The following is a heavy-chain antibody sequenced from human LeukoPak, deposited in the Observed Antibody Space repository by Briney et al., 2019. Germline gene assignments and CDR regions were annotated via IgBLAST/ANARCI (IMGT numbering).Heavy chain of an antibody. Sequence: GASVKVSCKASGYTFTSYYMHWVRRAPGQGLEWMGRINPNSGGTNYAQKFQGRVTMTRDTSISTAYMELSRLRSDDTAVYYCARAIYGSGSYYQNAPGYWGQGTLVTVSS. D-gene: IGHD3-10*01. V-gene: IGHV1-2*06. CDR3: ARAIYGSGSYYQNAPGY. CDR1: GYTFTSYY. CDR2: INPNSGGT. J-gene: IGHJ4*02.